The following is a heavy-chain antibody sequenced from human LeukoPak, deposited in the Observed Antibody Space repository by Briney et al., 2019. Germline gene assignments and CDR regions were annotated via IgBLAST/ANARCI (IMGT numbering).Heavy chain of an antibody. J-gene: IGHJ4*02. D-gene: IGHD6-13*01. V-gene: IGHV4-59*12. CDR1: GGSISSCY. CDR2: IYYSGST. Sequence: SETLSLTCTVSGGSISSCYWSWIRQPPGKGLEWIGYIYYSGSTNYNPSLKSRVTISVDTSKNQFSLKLSSVTAADTAVYYCARDRGSIAAAGTVYWGQGTLVTVSS. CDR3: ARDRGSIAAAGTVY.